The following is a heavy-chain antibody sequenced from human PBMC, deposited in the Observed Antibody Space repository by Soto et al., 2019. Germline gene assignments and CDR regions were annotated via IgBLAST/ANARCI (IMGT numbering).Heavy chain of an antibody. V-gene: IGHV3-30*18. CDR1: GFTFSSYG. CDR3: AKDAYPGDYDSSGPGRWFDP. J-gene: IGHJ5*02. Sequence: GGSLRLSCAASGFTFSSYGMHWVRQAPGKGLEWVAVISYDGSNKYYADSVKGRFTISRDNSKNTLYLQMNSLRAEDTAVYYCAKDAYPGDYDSSGPGRWFDPWGQGTLVTVSS. CDR2: ISYDGSNK. D-gene: IGHD3-22*01.